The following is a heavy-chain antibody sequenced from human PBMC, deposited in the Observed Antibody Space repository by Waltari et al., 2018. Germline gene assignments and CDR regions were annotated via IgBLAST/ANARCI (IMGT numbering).Heavy chain of an antibody. J-gene: IGHJ3*02. D-gene: IGHD4-17*01. V-gene: IGHV3-48*03. CDR2: ITSSGSTI. Sequence: EVQLVESGGGLVQPGGSLSLSCTAPGVTFRSYEMHWVRQAPGKGLEWVSYITSSGSTIYYADSVKGRFTISRDNAKNSLYLQMNSLRAEDTAVYYCAREDYGDAFDIWGQGTMVTVSS. CDR3: AREDYGDAFDI. CDR1: GVTFRSYE.